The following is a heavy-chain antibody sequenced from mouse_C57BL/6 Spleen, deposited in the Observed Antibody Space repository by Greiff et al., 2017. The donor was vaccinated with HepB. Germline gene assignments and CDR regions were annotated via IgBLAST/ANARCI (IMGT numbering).Heavy chain of an antibody. CDR1: GFTFSSYT. D-gene: IGHD3-2*02. J-gene: IGHJ3*01. V-gene: IGHV5-9*01. CDR2: ISGGGGNT. CDR3: ATYGSGYWFAY. Sequence: EVHLVESGGGLVKPGGSLKLSCAASGFTFSSYTMSWVRQTPEKRLEWVATISGGGGNTYYPDSVKGRFTISRDNAKNPLYLQMSSLRSEDTALYYCATYGSGYWFAYWGHGTLVTVSA.